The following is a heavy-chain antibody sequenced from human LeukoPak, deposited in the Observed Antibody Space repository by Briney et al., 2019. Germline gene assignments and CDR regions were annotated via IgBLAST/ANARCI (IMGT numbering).Heavy chain of an antibody. CDR1: GYTLTELS. CDR2: FDPEDGET. CDR3: ATRSGGRATYYYYYVDV. D-gene: IGHD2-15*01. J-gene: IGHJ6*03. Sequence: GASVKVSCKVSGYTLTELSMHWVRQAPGRGLEWMGGFDPEDGETIYAQKFQGRVTMTEDTSTDTAYMELSSLRSEDTAVYYCATRSGGRATYYYYYVDVWRKGTTVTVSS. V-gene: IGHV1-24*01.